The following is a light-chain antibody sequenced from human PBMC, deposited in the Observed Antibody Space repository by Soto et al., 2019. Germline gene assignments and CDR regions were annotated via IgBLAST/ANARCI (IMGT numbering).Light chain of an antibody. Sequence: EIVLTQSPGTLSLSPGERATLSCRASQSVTSYLAWYQRKPGQAPRLLIHGASTRAAGTSDRFSGSGSGTDFTLTISRLEPEDFAVYYCQQYGSPITFGGGTKVDIK. CDR2: GAS. J-gene: IGKJ4*01. V-gene: IGKV3-20*01. CDR1: QSVTSY. CDR3: QQYGSPIT.